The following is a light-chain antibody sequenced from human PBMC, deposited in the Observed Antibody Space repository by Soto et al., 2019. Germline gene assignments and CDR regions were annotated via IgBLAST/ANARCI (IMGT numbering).Light chain of an antibody. CDR1: SSDVGAYNF. J-gene: IGLJ1*01. Sequence: QSAMTLPASVSGSRGQSITISCTGTSSDVGAYNFVSWYQQHPGKLPKLMIFDVSRRPSGVSDRFSGSKSGNTASLTISGLQAEYAGHHYSSSYTSSSTHVFGRGTKLTVL. V-gene: IGLV2-14*03. CDR2: DVS. CDR3: SSYTSSSTHV.